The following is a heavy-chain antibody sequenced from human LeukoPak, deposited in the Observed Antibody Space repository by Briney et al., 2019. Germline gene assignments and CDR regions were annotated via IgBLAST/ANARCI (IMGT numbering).Heavy chain of an antibody. CDR1: GGSISSYY. Sequence: SETLSLTCTVSGGSISSYYWSWIRQPPGKGLEWIGYIYYSGSTNYNPSLKSRVTISVDTSKNQFSLKLSSVTAADTAVYYCASSDSSGYYYRDYYSMDVWGKGTTVTISS. CDR2: IYYSGST. D-gene: IGHD3-22*01. V-gene: IGHV4-59*01. J-gene: IGHJ6*03. CDR3: ASSDSSGYYYRDYYSMDV.